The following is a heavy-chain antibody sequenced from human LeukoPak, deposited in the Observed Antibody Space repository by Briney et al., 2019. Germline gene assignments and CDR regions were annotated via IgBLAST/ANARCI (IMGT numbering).Heavy chain of an antibody. CDR3: TKHSGSYFIYYVDS. J-gene: IGHJ4*02. CDR1: GFTFSSYG. D-gene: IGHD1-26*01. V-gene: IGHV3-23*01. CDR2: ISGSAYNT. Sequence: GGSLRLSCAASGFTFSSYGMSWVRQAPGKGLEWVSTISGSAYNTYYADSVKGRFTISRDNPANSLYLQMNSLRAEHTALSYCTKHSGSYFIYYVDSWGQGTLVTVSS.